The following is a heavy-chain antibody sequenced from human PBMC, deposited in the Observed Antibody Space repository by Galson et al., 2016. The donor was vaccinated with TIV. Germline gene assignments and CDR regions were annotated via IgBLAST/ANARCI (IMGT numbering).Heavy chain of an antibody. CDR2: ISFDGSDT. D-gene: IGHD1-1*01. CDR3: AKEVKRRLHY. J-gene: IGHJ4*02. CDR1: GFTFSHYP. V-gene: IGHV3-30-3*01. Sequence: SLRLSCADTGFTFSHYPMHWVRQAPGKGLEWVAVISFDGSDTYYADSVKGRFTISRDSSRNTLYLQMNSLRAQDTGVYYCAKEVKRRLHYWGQGALVTVSS.